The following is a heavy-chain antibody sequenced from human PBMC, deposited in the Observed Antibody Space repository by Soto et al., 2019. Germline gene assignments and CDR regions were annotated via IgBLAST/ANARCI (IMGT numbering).Heavy chain of an antibody. V-gene: IGHV3-23*01. J-gene: IGHJ6*02. Sequence: GGSLRLSCAASGFTFSSYAMSWVRQAPGKGLEWVSAISGSGGSTYYADSVKGRFTISRDNSKNTLYLQMNSLRAEDTAVYYCAKTPEFDYGDRVYNYYYYYGMDVWGQGTTVTVSS. CDR1: GFTFSSYA. CDR2: ISGSGGST. D-gene: IGHD4-17*01. CDR3: AKTPEFDYGDRVYNYYYYYGMDV.